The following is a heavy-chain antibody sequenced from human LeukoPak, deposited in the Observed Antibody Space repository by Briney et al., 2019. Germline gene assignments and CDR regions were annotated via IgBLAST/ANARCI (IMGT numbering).Heavy chain of an antibody. CDR1: GGSISTDLYH. CDR3: ARGSGWNSFDP. Sequence: KPSETLSLTCTVSGGSISTDLYHWTWLRQPAGKGLEWIGRIYSNGWTDYNPPLKSRGSISIDTSKNHFSLKMSLATAADTALYYCARGSGWNSFDPWGQGTLVTVSS. V-gene: IGHV4-61*02. J-gene: IGHJ5*02. CDR2: IYSNGWT. D-gene: IGHD6-19*01.